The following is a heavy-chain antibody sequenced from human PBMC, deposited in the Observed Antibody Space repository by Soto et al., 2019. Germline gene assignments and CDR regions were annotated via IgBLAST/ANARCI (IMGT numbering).Heavy chain of an antibody. D-gene: IGHD3-22*01. Sequence: GGSLRLSCAASGFTFSSYAMSWVRQAPGKGLEWVSAISGSGGSTYYADSVKGRFTISRDNSKNTLYLQMNSLRAEDTAVYYCAKRPYYYDSSGYYYGYFDLWGRGTLVTVSS. CDR2: ISGSGGST. V-gene: IGHV3-23*01. CDR1: GFTFSSYA. CDR3: AKRPYYYDSSGYYYGYFDL. J-gene: IGHJ2*01.